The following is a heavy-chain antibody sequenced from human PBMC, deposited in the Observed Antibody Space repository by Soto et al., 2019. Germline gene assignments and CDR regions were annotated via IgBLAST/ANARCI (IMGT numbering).Heavy chain of an antibody. D-gene: IGHD2-8*01. CDR2: INHSGST. J-gene: IGHJ5*02. V-gene: IGHV4-34*01. CDR3: ARSLDIVIMVYARSLWFDP. Sequence: PSETLSLTCAVYGGSFSGYYWSWIRQPPGKGLEWIGEINHSGSTNYNPSLKSRVTISVDTSKNQFSLKLSSVTAADTAVYYCARSLDIVIMVYARSLWFDPWGQGTLVTVSS. CDR1: GGSFSGYY.